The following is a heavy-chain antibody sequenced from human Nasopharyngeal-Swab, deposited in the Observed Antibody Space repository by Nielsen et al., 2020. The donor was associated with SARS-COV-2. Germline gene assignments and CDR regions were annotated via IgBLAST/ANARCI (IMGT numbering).Heavy chain of an antibody. CDR3: ARQPSMVHYYYYGMDV. V-gene: IGHV4-4*02. D-gene: IGHD4/OR15-4a*01. Sequence: WIRQPPGKGLEWIGEIYHSGSTNYNPSLKSRVTISVDKSKNQFSLKLSSVTAADTAVYYCARQPSMVHYYYYGMDVWGQGTTVTVSS. J-gene: IGHJ6*02. CDR2: IYHSGST.